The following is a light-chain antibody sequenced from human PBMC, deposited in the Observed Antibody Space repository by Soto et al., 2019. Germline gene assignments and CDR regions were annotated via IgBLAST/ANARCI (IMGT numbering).Light chain of an antibody. CDR2: GAS. J-gene: IGKJ3*01. CDR3: QQYGSSPRFT. V-gene: IGKV3-20*01. CDR1: QSVSSSY. Sequence: EIVLTQSPGTLSLSPGERATLSCRASQSVSSSYLAWYQQKPGQAPRLLIYGASSRAPGIPDRFSGSGSGTDFNLTISRLEPEDFAVYYFQQYGSSPRFTFGPGTKVDIK.